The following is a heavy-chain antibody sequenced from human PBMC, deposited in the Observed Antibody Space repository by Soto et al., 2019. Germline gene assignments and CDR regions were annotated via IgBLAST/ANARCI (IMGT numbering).Heavy chain of an antibody. V-gene: IGHV4-30-4*01. D-gene: IGHD6-13*01. CDR2: IYYSGST. Sequence: PSETLSLTCTVSGGSISSGASYWSWIRQPPGKGLEWIGYIYYSGSTYYNPSLKRRVTITVDTSKNKFTLELSSVTAADSTVYYWARCLITAAGNYYYYYGMDVWGQETTVTVS. J-gene: IGHJ6*02. CDR3: ARCLITAAGNYYYYYGMDV. CDR1: GGSISSGASY.